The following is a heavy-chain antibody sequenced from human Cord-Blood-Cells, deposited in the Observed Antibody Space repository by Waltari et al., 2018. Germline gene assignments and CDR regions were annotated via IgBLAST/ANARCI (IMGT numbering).Heavy chain of an antibody. J-gene: IGHJ3*02. CDR1: GGTFSSYA. CDR3: ARASRLGDDFWSGYHYDAFDI. V-gene: IGHV1-69*01. Sequence: QVQLVQSGAEVKKPGSSVKVSCKASGGTFSSYAISWVRQAPGQGLEWMGGIIPIFGTANYAQKFQGRVTITADESTSTAYMELSSLRSEDTAVYYCARASRLGDDFWSGYHYDAFDIWGQGTMVTVSS. CDR2: IIPIFGTA. D-gene: IGHD3-3*01.